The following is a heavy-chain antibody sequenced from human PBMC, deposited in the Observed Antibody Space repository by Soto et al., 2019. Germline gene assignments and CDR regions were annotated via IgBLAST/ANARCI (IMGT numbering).Heavy chain of an antibody. CDR2: IISKTDGGTT. D-gene: IGHD3-22*01. V-gene: IGHV3-15*07. CDR3: TTDAAYYYDSSGYYPVAYYYYGMDV. J-gene: IGHJ6*02. CDR1: GFTFSNAW. Sequence: GGSLRLSCAPSGFTFSNAWMNWVRQAQGKGLEWVCRIISKTDGGTTDYAAPVKGRFTISRDDSKNTLYLQMNSLKTEDTAVYYCTTDAAYYYDSSGYYPVAYYYYGMDVWGQGTTVTVSS.